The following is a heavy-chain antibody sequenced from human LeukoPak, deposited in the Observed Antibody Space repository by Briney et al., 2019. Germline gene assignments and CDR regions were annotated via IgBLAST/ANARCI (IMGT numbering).Heavy chain of an antibody. CDR3: ARLVSGATVKNFDY. V-gene: IGHV1-2*02. J-gene: IGHJ4*02. Sequence: ASVKVSCKASGYTFTGYYMHWVRQAPGQGLEWMGWINPNSGGTNYAQKFQGRVTTTRDTSISTAYMELSRLRSDDTAVYYCARLVSGATVKNFDYWGQGTLVTVSS. CDR2: INPNSGGT. D-gene: IGHD3-10*02. CDR1: GYTFTGYY.